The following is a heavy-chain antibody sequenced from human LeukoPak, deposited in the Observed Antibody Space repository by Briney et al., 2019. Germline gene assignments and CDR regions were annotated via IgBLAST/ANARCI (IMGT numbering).Heavy chain of an antibody. V-gene: IGHV1-69*05. CDR3: VRTPPNWGADY. Sequence: SVKVSCKASGGTFSSYAISWVRQAPGQGLEWVGGTIPIFGTANYAQKFQGRVTMTRDTSISTAYMELSSLRSEDTAVYYCVRTPPNWGADYWGQGTLVTVSS. J-gene: IGHJ4*02. CDR2: TIPIFGTA. CDR1: GGTFSSYA. D-gene: IGHD7-27*01.